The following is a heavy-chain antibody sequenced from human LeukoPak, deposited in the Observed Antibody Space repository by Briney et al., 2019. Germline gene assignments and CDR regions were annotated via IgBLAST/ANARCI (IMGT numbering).Heavy chain of an antibody. J-gene: IGHJ4*02. CDR2: VSYDGSNK. CDR3: AKILRNYYYDSSGPVDY. V-gene: IGHV3-30*18. CDR1: GFTFSSYD. Sequence: GGSLRLSCAASGFTFSSYDMDWVRQAPGKGLEWVAVVSYDGSNKYYANSVKGRFTISRDKSKNTLYLQMNSLRVEDTAVYYCAKILRNYYYDSSGPVDYWGQGTLVTVSS. D-gene: IGHD3-22*01.